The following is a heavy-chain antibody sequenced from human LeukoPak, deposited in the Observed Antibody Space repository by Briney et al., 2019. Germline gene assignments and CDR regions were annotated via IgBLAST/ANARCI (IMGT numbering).Heavy chain of an antibody. CDR3: ARAGSSWYGAGSNWFDP. V-gene: IGHV4-31*03. Sequence: SQTLSLTCTVSGGSISSGGYYWSWIRQHPGKGLEWIGYIYYSGSTYYNPSLKSRVTISVDTSKNQFSLKLSSVTAADTAVYYCARAGSSWYGAGSNWFDPWGQGTLVTVSS. J-gene: IGHJ5*02. CDR1: GGSISSGGYY. CDR2: IYYSGST. D-gene: IGHD6-13*01.